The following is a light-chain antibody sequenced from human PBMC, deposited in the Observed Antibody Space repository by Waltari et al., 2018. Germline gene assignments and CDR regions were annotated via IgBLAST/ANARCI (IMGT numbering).Light chain of an antibody. J-gene: IGLJ1*01. CDR3: HSYDSSLSGYV. CDR1: SSNIGAGYD. Sequence: QSVLTQPPSVSGAPGQRVTISCTGSSSNIGAGYDVHWYQQLPGTAPKLLISGNNNRPSGVPDRFSGSKSGTSASLAITGLQAEDEADYYCHSYDSSLSGYVFGAGTKVTVL. V-gene: IGLV1-40*01. CDR2: GNN.